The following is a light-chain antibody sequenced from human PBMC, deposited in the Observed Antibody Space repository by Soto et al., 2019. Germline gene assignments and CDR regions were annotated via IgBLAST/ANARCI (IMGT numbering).Light chain of an antibody. Sequence: EIVLTQSPGTLSLSPGEEVTLSCRASQSVSSNYLAWYQQTPGQGPRLLIYAASSRAAGIPDRFSGSGSGTDFTLTISRLEPEDFAVYYCQQYGSSPTWTFGQGTKVEIK. J-gene: IGKJ1*01. CDR3: QQYGSSPTWT. CDR1: QSVSSNY. CDR2: AAS. V-gene: IGKV3-20*01.